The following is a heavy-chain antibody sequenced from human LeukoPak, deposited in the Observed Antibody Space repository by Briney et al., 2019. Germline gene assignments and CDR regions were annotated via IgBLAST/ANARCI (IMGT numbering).Heavy chain of an antibody. Sequence: SQTLSLTCTVSGGSISNYYWSWIRQPAGKGLEWIGRIYAGGTASYNPSLKSRVTMSADMSKNQLSLKLTSVTAADTAVYYCTREPVPWGQGTLVTVSS. D-gene: IGHD6-19*01. J-gene: IGHJ4*02. CDR1: GGSISNYY. CDR3: TREPVP. V-gene: IGHV4-4*07. CDR2: IYAGGTA.